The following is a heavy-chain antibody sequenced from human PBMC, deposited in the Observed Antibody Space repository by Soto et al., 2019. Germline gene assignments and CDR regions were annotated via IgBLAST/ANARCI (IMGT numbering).Heavy chain of an antibody. CDR1: GGSISSYY. Sequence: SETLSLTCTVSGGSISSYYWGWIRQPPGKGLKWIGYIYYSGSTSYNPSLKSRVTISVATSKNQFSLNLGSVTAADTAVYYCARAILLYDFWSGYSYMDVWGKGTTVTVSS. CDR2: IYYSGST. D-gene: IGHD3-3*01. CDR3: ARAILLYDFWSGYSYMDV. V-gene: IGHV4-59*01. J-gene: IGHJ6*03.